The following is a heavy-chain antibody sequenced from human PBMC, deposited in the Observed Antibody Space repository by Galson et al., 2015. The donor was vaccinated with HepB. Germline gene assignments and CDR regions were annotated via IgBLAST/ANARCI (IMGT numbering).Heavy chain of an antibody. CDR2: IYYSGST. V-gene: IGHV4-39*01. J-gene: IGHJ4*02. CDR3: AIHSSLNDY. CDR1: GGSISSSNW. D-gene: IGHD6-13*01. Sequence: SETLSLTCAVSGGSISSSNWWSWVRQPPGKGLEWIGSIYYSGSTYYNPSLKSRVTISVDTSKNQFSLKLSSVTAADTAVYYCAIHSSLNDYWGQGTLVTVSS.